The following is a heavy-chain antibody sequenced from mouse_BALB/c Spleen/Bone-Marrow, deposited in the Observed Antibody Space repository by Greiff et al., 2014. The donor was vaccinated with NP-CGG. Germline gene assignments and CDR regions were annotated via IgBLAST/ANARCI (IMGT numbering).Heavy chain of an antibody. CDR2: IDPANGNT. D-gene: IGHD1-1*01. J-gene: IGHJ1*01. V-gene: IGHV14-3*02. CDR1: GFNIKDTY. Sequence: VQLKESGAELVKPGASVKLSCTASGFNIKDTYMHWVKQRPEQGLEWIGRIDPANGNTKYDPKFQGKATITADTSSNTAYLQLSSLTSEDTAVYYCARYDYGWYFYVWGAGITVTVSS. CDR3: ARYDYGWYFYV.